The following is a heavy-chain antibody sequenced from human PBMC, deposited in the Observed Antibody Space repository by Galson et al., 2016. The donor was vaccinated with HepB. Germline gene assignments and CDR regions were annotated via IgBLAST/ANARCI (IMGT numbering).Heavy chain of an antibody. V-gene: IGHV1-46*01. CDR1: GYSFTNYY. CDR3: ARARAIALAAVGSFDY. J-gene: IGHJ4*02. D-gene: IGHD6-13*01. CDR2: IDPRDGIT. Sequence: SVKVSCKASGYSFTNYYIHWVRQAPGQGLEWMGRIDPRDGITSYTQKVQGRVTVTRDTSTNTVYMALSSLRSEDTAVYYCARARAIALAAVGSFDYRGQGSLFTVSA.